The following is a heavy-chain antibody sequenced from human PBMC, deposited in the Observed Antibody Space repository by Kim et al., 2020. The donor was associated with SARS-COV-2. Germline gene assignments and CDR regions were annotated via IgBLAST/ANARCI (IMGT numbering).Heavy chain of an antibody. CDR1: GFTFSSYA. CDR2: ISGSGGST. D-gene: IGHD2-21*02. CDR3: AKDQIFQGYGGNSYPAGAFDI. V-gene: IGHV3-23*01. J-gene: IGHJ3*02. Sequence: GGSLRLSCAASGFTFSSYAMSWVRQAPGKGLEWVSAISGSGGSTYYADSVKGRFTISRDNSKNTLYLQMNSLRAEDTAVYYCAKDQIFQGYGGNSYPAGAFDIWGPGTMVTVSS.